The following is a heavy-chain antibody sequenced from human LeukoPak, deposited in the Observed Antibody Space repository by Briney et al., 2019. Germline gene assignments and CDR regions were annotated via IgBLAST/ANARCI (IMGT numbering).Heavy chain of an antibody. D-gene: IGHD3-10*01. CDR1: GFTFSSYG. V-gene: IGHV3-30*18. J-gene: IGHJ4*02. Sequence: PGRSLRLSCAASGFTFSSYGMHWVRQAPGKGLEGVPVISYDGSNKYYADSVKGRFTISRDNSKNTLYLQMNSLRAEDTAVYYCAKERQPYYYGSGSFFDYWGQGTLVTVSS. CDR3: AKERQPYYYGSGSFFDY. CDR2: ISYDGSNK.